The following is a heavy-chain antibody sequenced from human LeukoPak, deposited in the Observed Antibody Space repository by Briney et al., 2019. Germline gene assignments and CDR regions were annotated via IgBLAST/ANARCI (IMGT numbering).Heavy chain of an antibody. V-gene: IGHV3-48*03. CDR1: GFTFHNYE. CDR2: ISSSGATI. Sequence: PGGSLRLSCVASGFTFHNYEMNWVRQAPGKGLEWVSYISSSGATIYYADAVKGRFTISRDNAKNSLYLQMNSLRAEDTAVYYCARDNKAYSSGWYGPYFDYWGQGTLVTVSS. D-gene: IGHD6-19*01. J-gene: IGHJ4*02. CDR3: ARDNKAYSSGWYGPYFDY.